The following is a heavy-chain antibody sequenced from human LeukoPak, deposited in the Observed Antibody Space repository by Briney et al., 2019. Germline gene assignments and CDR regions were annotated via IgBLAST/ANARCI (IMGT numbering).Heavy chain of an antibody. D-gene: IGHD6-13*01. CDR1: GYTFTVYY. CDR2: INPNSGGT. Sequence: ASVRVSCKASGYTFTVYYMHWVRPAPGQGLEWMGWINPNSGGTNYAQEFQGRVTMTRDTSISTAYMELSRLRSDDTAVYYCARVRAAAGTKEFDYWGQGTLVTVSS. CDR3: ARVRAAAGTKEFDY. J-gene: IGHJ4*02. V-gene: IGHV1-2*02.